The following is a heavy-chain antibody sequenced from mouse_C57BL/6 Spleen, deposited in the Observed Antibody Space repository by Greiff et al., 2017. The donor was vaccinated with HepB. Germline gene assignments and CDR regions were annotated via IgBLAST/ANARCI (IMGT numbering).Heavy chain of an antibody. CDR3: AREHYGLYFDV. V-gene: IGHV5-4*01. CDR2: ISDGGSYT. CDR1: GFTFSSYA. J-gene: IGHJ1*03. Sequence: EVQLVESGGGLVKPGGSLKLSCAASGFTFSSYAMSWVRQTPEKRLEWVATISDGGSYTYYPDNVKGRFTISRDNAKNNLDLQMSHLKSEDTAMYYCAREHYGLYFDVWGTGTTVTVSS. D-gene: IGHD1-2*01.